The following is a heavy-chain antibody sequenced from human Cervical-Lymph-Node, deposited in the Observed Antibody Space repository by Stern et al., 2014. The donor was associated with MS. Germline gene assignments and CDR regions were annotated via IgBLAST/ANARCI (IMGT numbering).Heavy chain of an antibody. Sequence: VQLLESGGGVVQPGRSLRLSCAASGFTFSDYPMHWVRQTPGKGLEWVAVISYVETDKFYADSVKGRFTISRDNSKNTLYLQMNSLRSEDTDVYHCARDRSGLGDYWGQGTLVTVSS. CDR2: ISYVETDK. D-gene: IGHD3/OR15-3a*01. J-gene: IGHJ4*02. V-gene: IGHV3-30*04. CDR3: ARDRSGLGDY. CDR1: GFTFSDYP.